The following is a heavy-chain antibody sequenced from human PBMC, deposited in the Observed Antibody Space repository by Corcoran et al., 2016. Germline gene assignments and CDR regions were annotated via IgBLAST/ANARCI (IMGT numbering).Heavy chain of an antibody. CDR2: ISAYNGNT. V-gene: IGHV1-18*01. CDR1: GYTFTTYG. CDR3: ARDLIAARPNWFDP. D-gene: IGHD6-6*01. Sequence: QVQLVQSGAEVKKPGASVKVSCKASGYTFTTYGISWVRQAPGQGLEWMGWISAYNGNTNYAQKFQGRVTMITDTFTTTAYMELRNLRSDDTAVYFCARDLIAARPNWFDPWGQGTLVTVSS. J-gene: IGHJ5*02.